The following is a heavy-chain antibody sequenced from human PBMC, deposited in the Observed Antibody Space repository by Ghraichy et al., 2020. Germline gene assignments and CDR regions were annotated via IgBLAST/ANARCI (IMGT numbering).Heavy chain of an antibody. CDR3: AKGIAAGTSTIAYYYNGMDV. Sequence: GSLRLSCAASGFSFSTYAMSWVRQAPGRGLEWVSGISGSGGSTYYVDSVQGRFTVSRDNSKNTLFLQMNILRAEDTAVYYCAKGIAAGTSTIAYYYNGMDVWGQGTTVTVSS. D-gene: IGHD6-13*01. CDR2: ISGSGGST. V-gene: IGHV3-23*01. J-gene: IGHJ6*02. CDR1: GFSFSTYA.